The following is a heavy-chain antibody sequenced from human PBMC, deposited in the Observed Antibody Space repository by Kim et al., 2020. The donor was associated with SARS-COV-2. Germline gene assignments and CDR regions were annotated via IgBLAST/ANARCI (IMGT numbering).Heavy chain of an antibody. J-gene: IGHJ6*02. CDR3: TRRPKYYYGSGYYGMDV. Sequence: VKGRFTISRDDSKNTADLQMNSLKTEDTAVYYCTRRPKYYYGSGYYGMDVWGQGTTVTVSS. V-gene: IGHV3-73*01. D-gene: IGHD3-10*01.